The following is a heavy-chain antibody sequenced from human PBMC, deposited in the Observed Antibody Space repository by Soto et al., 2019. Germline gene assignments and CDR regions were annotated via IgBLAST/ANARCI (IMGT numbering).Heavy chain of an antibody. CDR3: ARDRDYYDSSGYYDR. D-gene: IGHD3-22*01. V-gene: IGHV4-59*01. CDR2: IYYSGST. Sequence: PSETLSLTCTVSGGSISSYYWSWIRQPPGKGLEWIGYIYYSGSTNYNPSLKSRVTISVDTSKNQFSLKLSSVTAADTAVFFCARDRDYYDSSGYYDRWGQGTLVTVSS. J-gene: IGHJ5*02. CDR1: GGSISSYY.